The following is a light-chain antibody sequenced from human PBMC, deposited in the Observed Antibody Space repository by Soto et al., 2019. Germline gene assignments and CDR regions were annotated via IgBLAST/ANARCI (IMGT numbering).Light chain of an antibody. CDR3: QQYNNWPRAT. J-gene: IGKJ4*01. CDR1: QTVSSRY. Sequence: DIVLTQSPATLSLSPGERATLSCRASQTVSSRYLAWYQQKPGQAPRLLMFRTSSRATGFPARFSGSGSGTEFNLTISSLQSEDFGVYYCQQYNNWPRATFGGGTKVDIK. CDR2: RTS. V-gene: IGKV3-15*01.